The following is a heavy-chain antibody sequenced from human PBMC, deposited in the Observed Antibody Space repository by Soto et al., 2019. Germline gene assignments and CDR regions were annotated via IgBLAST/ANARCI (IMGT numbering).Heavy chain of an antibody. J-gene: IGHJ6*03. D-gene: IGHD3-3*01. CDR2: IIPILGIA. CDR3: ARDRFTGYDFWNHTNYYYYYMDV. V-gene: IGHV1-69*04. CDR1: GGTLSSHT. Sequence: GAPVKVSCKASGGTLSSHTISWVRQAPGQGVEWVGRIIPILGIANYAQKFQGRVTITADKSTSTAYMELSSLRSEDTAVYYCARDRFTGYDFWNHTNYYYYYMDVWGKGTTVTVSS.